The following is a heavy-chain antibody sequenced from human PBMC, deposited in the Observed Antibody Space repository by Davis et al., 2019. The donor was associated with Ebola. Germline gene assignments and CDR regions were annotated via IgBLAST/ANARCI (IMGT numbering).Heavy chain of an antibody. CDR3: ARDESDY. V-gene: IGHV1-2*06. J-gene: IGHJ4*02. CDR2: INPNTGGT. CDR1: GYSFIGYY. Sequence: AASVKVSCKASGYSFIGYYIHWVRQAPGQGLEWMGRINPNTGGTNYAQKFQGRVTMTRDTSISTVYMELSRLGSDDTAVYYCARDESDYWGQGILVTVSS.